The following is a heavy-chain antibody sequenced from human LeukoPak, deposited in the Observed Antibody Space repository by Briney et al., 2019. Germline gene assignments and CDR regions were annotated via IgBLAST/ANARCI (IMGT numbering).Heavy chain of an antibody. J-gene: IGHJ5*02. V-gene: IGHV4-34*01. CDR2: INHSGST. CDR3: ARGPWGAARPFDP. D-gene: IGHD6-6*01. CDR1: GGSFSGYY. Sequence: SETLSLTCAVYGGSFSGYYWSWIRQPPGKGLEWIGEINHSGSTNYNPSLKSRVTIPVDTSKNQFSLKLSSVTAADTAVYYCARGPWGAARPFDPWGQGTLVTVSS.